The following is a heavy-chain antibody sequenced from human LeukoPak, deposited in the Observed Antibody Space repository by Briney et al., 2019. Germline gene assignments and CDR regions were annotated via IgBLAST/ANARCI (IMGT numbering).Heavy chain of an antibody. V-gene: IGHV4-59*01. J-gene: IGHJ3*02. CDR1: GGSISSYY. Sequence: SETLSLTCTVSGGSISSYYWSWIRQPPGKGLEWIGYIYYSGSTNYNPSLKSRVTISVDTSKNQFSLKLSSVTAADTAVYYCARMIYCSSTSCYRSSALDIWGQGTVVTVSS. CDR2: IYYSGST. CDR3: ARMIYCSSTSCYRSSALDI. D-gene: IGHD2-2*02.